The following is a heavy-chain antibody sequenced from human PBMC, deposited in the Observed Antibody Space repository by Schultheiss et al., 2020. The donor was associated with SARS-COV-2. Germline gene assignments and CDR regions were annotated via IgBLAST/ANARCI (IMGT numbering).Heavy chain of an antibody. Sequence: SGPTLVKPTQTLTLTCTFSGFSLSTSGVGVGWIRQPPGKALEWLALIYWDDDKRYSPSLKSRLTITKDTSKNQVVLRMTNMDPVDTATYYCARIPEVYYGMDVWGQGTTVTVSS. J-gene: IGHJ6*02. CDR3: ARIPEVYYGMDV. CDR2: IYWDDDK. D-gene: IGHD1-14*01. V-gene: IGHV2-5*02. CDR1: GFSLSTSGVG.